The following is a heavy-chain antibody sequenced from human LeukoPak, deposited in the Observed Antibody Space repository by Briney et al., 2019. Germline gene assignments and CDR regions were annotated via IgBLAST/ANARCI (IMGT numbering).Heavy chain of an antibody. V-gene: IGHV3-30*18. CDR3: AKGIGGYGMDV. Sequence: GGSLRLSCAASGFTFSSYSMNWVRQAPGKGLEWVAVISYDGSNKYYADSVKGRFTISRDNSKNTLYLQMNSLRAEDTAVYYCAKGIGGYGMDVWGQGTTVTVSS. D-gene: IGHD3-10*01. J-gene: IGHJ6*02. CDR2: ISYDGSNK. CDR1: GFTFSSYS.